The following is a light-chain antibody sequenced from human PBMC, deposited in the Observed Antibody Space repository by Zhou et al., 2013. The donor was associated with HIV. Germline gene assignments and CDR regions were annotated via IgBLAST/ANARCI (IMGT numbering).Light chain of an antibody. CDR1: QSVSGR. CDR3: QERTNWPCT. CDR2: EAS. Sequence: ETVLTQSPGTLSLSPGERATLSCRASQSVSGRLAWYQQKPGQSPRLLIYEASNRATGIPARFSGSGSGTDFTLTISSLEPEDFAVYYCQERTNWPCTFGQGTKLEIK. V-gene: IGKV3-11*01. J-gene: IGKJ2*02.